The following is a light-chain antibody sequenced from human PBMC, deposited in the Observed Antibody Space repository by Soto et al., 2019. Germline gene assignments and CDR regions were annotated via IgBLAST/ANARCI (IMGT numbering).Light chain of an antibody. J-gene: IGKJ1*01. CDR2: DAS. CDR1: QSVSTR. CDR3: QQSNSFPWT. Sequence: DIKMTQSPSSLSGSVGDGVTIVCRSSQSVSTRLAWYQQKPGKAPKVLIYDASSLESGVPSRFSGSGAGTEFTLTITSLQPDDFATYYCQQSNSFPWTFGQGTKVDI. V-gene: IGKV1-5*02.